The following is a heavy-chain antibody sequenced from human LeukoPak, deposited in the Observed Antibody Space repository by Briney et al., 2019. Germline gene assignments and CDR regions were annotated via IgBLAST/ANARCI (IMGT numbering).Heavy chain of an antibody. J-gene: IGHJ4*02. CDR3: ARDRGWRSSGYYLYHFDY. V-gene: IGHV3-21*06. D-gene: IGHD3-22*01. CDR2: ISSSSSYI. CDR1: GFTFSSYS. Sequence: GGSLRLSCAASGFTFSSYSMNWVRQAPGKGLEWVSSISSSSSYIYCADSVKGRFTISRDNAKNSLYLEMSSLRVEDTAVYYCARDRGWRSSGYYLYHFDYWGQGTLVTFAS.